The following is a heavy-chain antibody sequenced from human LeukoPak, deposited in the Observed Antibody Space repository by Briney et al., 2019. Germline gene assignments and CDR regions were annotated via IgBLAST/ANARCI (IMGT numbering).Heavy chain of an antibody. CDR1: GGTFSSYA. Sequence: ASVKVSCKASGGTFSSYAISWVRQAPGQGLEWMGGIIPIFGTASYAQKFQGRVTITADESTSTAYMELSSLRSEDTAVYYCARGLTTLPGAFDYWGQGTLVTVSS. CDR3: ARGLTTLPGAFDY. J-gene: IGHJ4*02. CDR2: IIPIFGTA. V-gene: IGHV1-69*13. D-gene: IGHD4-11*01.